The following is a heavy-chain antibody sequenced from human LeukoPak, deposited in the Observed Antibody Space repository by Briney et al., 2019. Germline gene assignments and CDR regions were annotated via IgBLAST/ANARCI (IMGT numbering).Heavy chain of an antibody. D-gene: IGHD1-26*01. CDR1: GGSISSYY. CDR3: ASLPIVGATRRDHY. Sequence: SETLSLTCTVSGGSISSYYWSWIRQPPGKGLEWIGEINHSGSTNYNPSLKSRVTISVDTSKNQFSLKLSSVTAADTAVYYCASLPIVGATRRDHYWGQGTLVTVSS. V-gene: IGHV4-34*01. J-gene: IGHJ4*02. CDR2: INHSGST.